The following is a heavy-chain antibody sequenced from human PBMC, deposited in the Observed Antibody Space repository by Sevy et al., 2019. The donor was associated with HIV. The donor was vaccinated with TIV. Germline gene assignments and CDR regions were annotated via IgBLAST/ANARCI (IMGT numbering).Heavy chain of an antibody. J-gene: IGHJ6*02. V-gene: IGHV3-11*01. Sequence: GGSLRLSCSASGLTLSDYYMTWIRQAPGKGLECISYISHSGNTVYYADSVKGRFTVSRDNAKKSLYLQLNSLRDEDTAVYYCARDNYCISGDGCYGYGLDVWGQGTTVTVSS. CDR2: ISHSGNTV. CDR3: ARDNYCISGDGCYGYGLDV. D-gene: IGHD2-2*01. CDR1: GLTLSDYY.